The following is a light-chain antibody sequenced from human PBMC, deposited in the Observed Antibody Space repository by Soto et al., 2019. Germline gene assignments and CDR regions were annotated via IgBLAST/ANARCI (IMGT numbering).Light chain of an antibody. V-gene: IGKV3-15*01. CDR2: RAS. CDR3: QKYYSYPRK. Sequence: IVLTQSPATLTSSPGGSATLSCSASQSIRTSLAWYQQRPGQAPRLLIYRASTRATGIPARFSGSGSGTEFTLTISCLQSEDFATYYCQKYYSYPRKFGQGTKVDIK. J-gene: IGKJ1*01. CDR1: QSIRTS.